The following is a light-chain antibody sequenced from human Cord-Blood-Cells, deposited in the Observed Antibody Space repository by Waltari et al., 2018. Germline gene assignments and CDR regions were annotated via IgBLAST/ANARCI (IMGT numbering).Light chain of an antibody. CDR3: MQALQTPLT. V-gene: IGKV2-28*01. CDR1: QSLLHSNGYNY. J-gene: IGKJ4*01. CDR2: LGS. Sequence: LSLPVTPGEPASISCRSSQSLLHSNGYNYLDWYLQKPGQSPQLLIYLGSNRASGVPDRFSGSGSGTDFTLKISRVEAEDVGVYYCMQALQTPLTFGGGTKVEIK.